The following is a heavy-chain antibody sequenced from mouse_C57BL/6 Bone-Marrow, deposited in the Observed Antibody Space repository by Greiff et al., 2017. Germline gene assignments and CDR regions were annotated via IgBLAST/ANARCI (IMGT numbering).Heavy chain of an antibody. D-gene: IGHD1-1*01. CDR3: ARGVRYPDWYFDV. Sequence: QVQLQQPGAELVKPGASVKMSCKASGYTFTSYWITWVKQRPGQGLEWIGDIYPGSGSTNYNEKFKSKATLTVDTSSSPAYMQLSSLTSENSAVXYCARGVRYPDWYFDVWGTGTTVTVSS. CDR1: GYTFTSYW. J-gene: IGHJ1*03. CDR2: IYPGSGST. V-gene: IGHV1-55*01.